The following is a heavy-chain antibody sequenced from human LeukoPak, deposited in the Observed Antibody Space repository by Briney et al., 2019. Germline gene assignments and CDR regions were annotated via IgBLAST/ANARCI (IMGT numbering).Heavy chain of an antibody. J-gene: IGHJ4*02. CDR1: GFTFSNYW. CDR2: ISKDGSEK. CDR3: ARDKVTY. Sequence: PGGSLRLSCATSGFTFSNYWMSRVRQAPGKGLEWVAHISKDGSEKYYVDSVKGRFTISRDNAKNSLYLQMNTLRVEDTAVYYCARDKVTYWGQGTLVTVSS. V-gene: IGHV3-7*01.